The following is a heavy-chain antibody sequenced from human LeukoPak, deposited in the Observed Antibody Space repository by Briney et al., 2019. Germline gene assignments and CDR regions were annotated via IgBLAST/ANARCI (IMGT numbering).Heavy chain of an antibody. CDR3: ASPRNPINYGGNSGDAFDI. D-gene: IGHD4-23*01. CDR2: IIPIFGTA. J-gene: IGHJ3*02. CDR1: GGTFSSYA. Sequence: SVKVSCKASGGTFSSYAISWVRQAPGQGLEWMGGIIPIFGTANYAQKFQGRVTITADESTSTVYMELSRLRSDDTAVYYCASPRNPINYGGNSGDAFDIWGQGTMVTASS. V-gene: IGHV1-69*13.